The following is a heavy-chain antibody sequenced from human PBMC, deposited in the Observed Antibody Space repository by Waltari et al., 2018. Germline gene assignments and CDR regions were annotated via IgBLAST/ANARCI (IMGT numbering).Heavy chain of an antibody. J-gene: IGHJ5*02. CDR2: ISSHSTTI. V-gene: IGHV3-11*01. D-gene: IGHD6-13*01. CDR3: ARGRQQLIP. Sequence: QKQLVESGGGLVKPGGSLTLSCAASGFSFRDYYMTWVRPAPGKGLDGIGSISSHSTTIDYADSLKGRFTISRDNANTSAFLQIVSLRPDDTAVYYCARGRQQLIPWGQGTLVTVSS. CDR1: GFSFRDYY.